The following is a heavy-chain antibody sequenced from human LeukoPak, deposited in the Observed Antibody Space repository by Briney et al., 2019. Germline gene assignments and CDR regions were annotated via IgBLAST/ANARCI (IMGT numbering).Heavy chain of an antibody. Sequence: GGSLRLSCAASGFTFSDYYMSWIRQAPGKGLEWVSYISSSGSTIYYADSVKGRFTISRDNGKNSLYLQMNSLRAEDTSVYYCARGPPRYCSSTSCFWNFDYWGQGTLVTVSS. CDR3: ARGPPRYCSSTSCFWNFDY. CDR2: ISSSGSTI. CDR1: GFTFSDYY. J-gene: IGHJ4*02. D-gene: IGHD2-2*01. V-gene: IGHV3-11*04.